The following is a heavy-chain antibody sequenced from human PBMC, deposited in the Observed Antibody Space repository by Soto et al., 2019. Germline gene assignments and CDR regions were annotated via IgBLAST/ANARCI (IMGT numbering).Heavy chain of an antibody. CDR3: ARESIAVAGRRALDY. V-gene: IGHV1-18*01. CDR1: GYTFTSYG. D-gene: IGHD6-19*01. J-gene: IGHJ4*02. CDR2: INGANGNT. Sequence: GASVKVSCKASGYTFTSYGISWVRQAPGQGLEWMGWINGANGNTKYSQKFQGRVTISRDTSASIAYMELSSLRAEDTAVYYCARESIAVAGRRALDYWGQGTLVTVSS.